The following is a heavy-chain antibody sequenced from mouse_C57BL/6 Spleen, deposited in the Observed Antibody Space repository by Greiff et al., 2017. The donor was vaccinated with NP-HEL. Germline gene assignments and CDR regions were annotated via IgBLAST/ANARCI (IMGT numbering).Heavy chain of an antibody. CDR3: ARFGDYRAMYY. V-gene: IGHV1-26*01. CDR2: INPNNGGT. D-gene: IGHD2-4*01. CDR1: GYTFTDYY. J-gene: IGHJ4*01. Sequence: EVQLQQSGPELVKPGASVKISCKASGYTFTDYYMNWVKQSHGKSLEWIGDINPNNGGTSYNQKFKGKATLTVDKSSSTAYMELRSLTSEDSAVYYCARFGDYRAMYYWGQGTSVTVSS.